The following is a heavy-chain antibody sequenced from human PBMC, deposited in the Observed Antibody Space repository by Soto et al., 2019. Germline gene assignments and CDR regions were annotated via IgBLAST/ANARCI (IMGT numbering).Heavy chain of an antibody. D-gene: IGHD2-2*01. CDR2: ISYDGSNK. V-gene: IGHV3-30-3*01. CDR1: GFTFSSYA. CDR3: ASLPSQIVVVPAAIRQFDP. Sequence: PGGSLRLSCAASGFTFSSYAMHWVRQAPGKGLEWVAVISYDGSNKYYADSVKGRFTISRDNSKNTLYLQMNSLRAEDTAVYYCASLPSQIVVVPAAIRQFDPWGQGTLVTVSS. J-gene: IGHJ5*02.